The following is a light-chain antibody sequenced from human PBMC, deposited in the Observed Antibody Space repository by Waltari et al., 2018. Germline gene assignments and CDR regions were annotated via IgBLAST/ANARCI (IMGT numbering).Light chain of an antibody. V-gene: IGKV1-9*01. Sequence: IQLTKSPSSLSASVGDRVTVTCRASQGISSILAWYQQKPGKAPKLLNYAASTLQSEVPSRCSGSGSGTEYILTISSLQPEDFATYYCQQLSSYPLTFGGGTKVEI. CDR2: AAS. J-gene: IGKJ4*01. CDR1: QGISSI. CDR3: QQLSSYPLT.